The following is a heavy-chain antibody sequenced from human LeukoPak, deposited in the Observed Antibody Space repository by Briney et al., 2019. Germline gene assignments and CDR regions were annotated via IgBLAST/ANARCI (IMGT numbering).Heavy chain of an antibody. CDR2: ISGSGGST. V-gene: IGHV3-23*01. CDR3: AKSRDGYNSAADY. Sequence: GSLRLSCAASGFTFSSYAMSWVRQAPGKGLEWVSGISGSGGSTYYADPVKGRFTISRDNSKNTLYLQMNSLRAEDTAVYYCAKSRDGYNSAADYWGQGTLVTVSS. D-gene: IGHD5-12*01. CDR1: GFTFSSYA. J-gene: IGHJ4*02.